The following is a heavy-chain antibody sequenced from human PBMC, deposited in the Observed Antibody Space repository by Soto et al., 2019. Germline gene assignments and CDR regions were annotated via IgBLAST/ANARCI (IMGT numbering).Heavy chain of an antibody. V-gene: IGHV4-4*01. CDR2: IHHSGST. CDR1: GDSVSSNSW. CDR3: ARAPRGYGMDV. Sequence: QVQLQESGPRLVKPSGTLSLTCTVSGDSVSSNSWWSWVRQPPGKGLEWIGEIHHSGSTNYNSSLTSRVSISIDKSKNPFSLNLYSVTAADAAVFCCARAPRGYGMDVWGQGTTVSVSS. J-gene: IGHJ6*02.